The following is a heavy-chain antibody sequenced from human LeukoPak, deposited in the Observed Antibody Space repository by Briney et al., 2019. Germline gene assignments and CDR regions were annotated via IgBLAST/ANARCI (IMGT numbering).Heavy chain of an antibody. Sequence: GGSLRLSCAASGFTFDDYAMHWVRQAPGKGLEWVSGISWNSGSIGYVDSVKGRFTISRDNAKNSLYLQMNSLRAEDTAVYYCARVSIAAAGCFDYWGQGTLVTVSS. CDR2: ISWNSGSI. CDR3: ARVSIAAAGCFDY. V-gene: IGHV3-9*01. J-gene: IGHJ4*02. D-gene: IGHD6-13*01. CDR1: GFTFDDYA.